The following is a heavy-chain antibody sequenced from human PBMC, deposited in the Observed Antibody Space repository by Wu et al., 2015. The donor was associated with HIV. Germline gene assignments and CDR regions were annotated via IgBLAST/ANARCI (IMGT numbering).Heavy chain of an antibody. V-gene: IGHV1-18*01. J-gene: IGHJ6*02. CDR2: ISAYNGNT. D-gene: IGHD6-6*01. Sequence: QVQLVQSGAEVKKPGASVKVSCKTSGYTFTSYGISWVRQAPGQGLEWMGWISAYNGNTNYAQTLQGRVTLTTDTSTNTAYMELRSLRSDDTAVYYCARDLGDLSSSSYYYYYGMDVWGQGTTVTVSS. CDR3: ARDLGDLSSSSYYYYYGMDV. CDR1: GYTFTSYG.